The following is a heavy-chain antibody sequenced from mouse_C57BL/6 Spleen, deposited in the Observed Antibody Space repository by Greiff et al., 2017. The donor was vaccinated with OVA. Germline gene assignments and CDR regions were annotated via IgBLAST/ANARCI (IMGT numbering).Heavy chain of an antibody. CDR2: IHPNSGST. D-gene: IGHD1-1*01. J-gene: IGHJ4*01. CDR3: ARALITTVVAPYYYAMDY. Sequence: VQLQQPGAELVKPGASVKLSCKASGYTFTSYWMHWVKQRPGQGLEWIGMIHPNSGSTNYNEKFKSKATLTVDKSSSTAYMQLSSLTSEDSAVYYCARALITTVVAPYYYAMDYWGQGTSVTVSS. CDR1: GYTFTSYW. V-gene: IGHV1-64*01.